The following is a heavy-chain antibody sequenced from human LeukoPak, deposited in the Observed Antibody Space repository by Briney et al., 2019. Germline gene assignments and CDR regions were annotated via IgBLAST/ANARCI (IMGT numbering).Heavy chain of an antibody. Sequence: APVKLSCKASGYTFTSYDINWVRQATGQGPEWMGWMNPNSGNTGYAQQLQGRVTMTRTTSTSTAYMELSSLRSDDTAVYYCARGWFGQLLQDYWGQGTLVTVSS. CDR3: ARGWFGQLLQDY. J-gene: IGHJ4*02. D-gene: IGHD3-10*01. V-gene: IGHV1-8*01. CDR2: MNPNSGNT. CDR1: GYTFTSYD.